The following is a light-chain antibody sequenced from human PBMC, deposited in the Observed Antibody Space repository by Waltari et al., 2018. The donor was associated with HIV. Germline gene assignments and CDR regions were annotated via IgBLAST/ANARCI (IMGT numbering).Light chain of an antibody. J-gene: IGLJ3*02. CDR2: LNSDGSH. CDR3: QTWGTGAWV. CDR1: SGHSSYA. V-gene: IGLV4-69*01. Sequence: QLVLTQSPSASASLGASVKLTCTLSSGHSSYAIAWHPQQPEKGPRYLMKLNSDGSHSKGDGIPDRFSGSSSGDERYLTISSLQSEDEADYYCQTWGTGAWVFGGGTKLTVL.